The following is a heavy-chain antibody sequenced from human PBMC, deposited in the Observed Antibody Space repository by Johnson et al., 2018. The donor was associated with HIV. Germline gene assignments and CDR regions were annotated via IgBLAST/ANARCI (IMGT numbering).Heavy chain of an antibody. CDR2: ISYDGSNK. D-gene: IGHD5-18*01. V-gene: IGHV3-30-3*02. Sequence: GGGVVQPGRSLRLSCAASGFTFSSYAMHWVRQAPGKGLEWVAVISYDGSNKYYADSVKGRFTISRDNSKNTLYLQMNSLRAEDTAVYYCAKEQPARAFDIWGQGTMVTVSS. J-gene: IGHJ3*02. CDR3: AKEQPARAFDI. CDR1: GFTFSSYA.